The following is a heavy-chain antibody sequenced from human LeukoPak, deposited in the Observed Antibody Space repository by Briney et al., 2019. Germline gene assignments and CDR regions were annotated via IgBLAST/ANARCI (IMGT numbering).Heavy chain of an antibody. V-gene: IGHV3-74*01. D-gene: IGHD5-18*01. CDR1: GFTFSTYL. CDR2: IDVDGSTT. J-gene: IGHJ4*02. CDR3: VRGYTYGLDN. Sequence: GGSLRLSCGASGFTFSTYLMHWVRQAPGKGLVWVSRIDVDGSTTGYADSVKGRFTISRDNAKNTLYLQMNSLRAEDTAVYYCVRGYTYGLDNWGQGTLVTVSS.